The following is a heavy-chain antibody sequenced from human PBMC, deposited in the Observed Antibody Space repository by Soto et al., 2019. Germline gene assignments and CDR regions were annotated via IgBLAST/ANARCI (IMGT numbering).Heavy chain of an antibody. CDR3: ARGAGYDDYGD. D-gene: IGHD4-17*01. CDR2: INHSGST. V-gene: IGHV4-34*01. Sequence: QVQLQQWGAGLLKPSETLSLTCAVYGGSFSGYYWSWIRQPPGKGLEWIGEINHSGSTNYNPSLKSRVTISVDTSKNQFSLKLSSVTAADTAVYYCARGAGYDDYGDWGQGTLVTVSS. CDR1: GGSFSGYY. J-gene: IGHJ4*02.